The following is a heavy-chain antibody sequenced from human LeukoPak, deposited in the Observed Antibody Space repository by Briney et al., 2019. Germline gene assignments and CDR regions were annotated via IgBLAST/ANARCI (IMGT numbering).Heavy chain of an antibody. V-gene: IGHV3-7*01. CDR1: GFTFSSHW. D-gene: IGHD6-19*01. CDR3: ARSTSRSGWVFDY. CDR2: IKKEGSEN. Sequence: PGRSLRLSCAASGFTFSSHWISWIRQAPGKGLEWVANIKKEGSENYYVDSVKGRFTISRDNPKNSVYLQMNRLRVEDTAVYYCARSTSRSGWVFDYWGQGILVTVSS. J-gene: IGHJ4*02.